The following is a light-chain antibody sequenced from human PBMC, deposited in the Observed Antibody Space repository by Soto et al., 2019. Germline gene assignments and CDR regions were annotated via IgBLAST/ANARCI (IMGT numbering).Light chain of an antibody. J-gene: IGKJ1*01. Sequence: EIVMTQSPATLSVSPGERANLYCRASQSVSTNLAWYQQTPGQAPRLLIFGASARATGIPARFSGSGSGTEFTLTISSLQSEDFAVYYCQQYNNWLGTFGQGTKVEIK. CDR2: GAS. CDR3: QQYNNWLGT. CDR1: QSVSTN. V-gene: IGKV3-15*01.